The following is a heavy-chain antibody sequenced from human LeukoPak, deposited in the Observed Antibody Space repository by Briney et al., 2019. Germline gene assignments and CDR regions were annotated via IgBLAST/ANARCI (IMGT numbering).Heavy chain of an antibody. V-gene: IGHV3-7*01. CDR1: GFTFSSYW. D-gene: IGHD2-2*01. Sequence: GGSLRLSCAASGFTFSSYWMSWVRQAPGKGLEWVANIKQDVSEKYYVDSVKGRFTISRDNAKNSLYLQMNSLRAEDTAVYYCARDRPSGPRYCSSTSCVRYYYYYGMDVWGQGTTVTVSS. CDR2: IKQDVSEK. J-gene: IGHJ6*02. CDR3: ARDRPSGPRYCSSTSCVRYYYYYGMDV.